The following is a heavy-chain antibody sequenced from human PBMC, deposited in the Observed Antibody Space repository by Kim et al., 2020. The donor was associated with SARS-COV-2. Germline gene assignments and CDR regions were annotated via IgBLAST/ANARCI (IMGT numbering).Heavy chain of an antibody. J-gene: IGHJ6*01. Sequence: GGSLRLSCAASGFTFDDYAMHWVRQAPGKGLEWVSGISWNSGSIGYADSVKGRFTISRDNAKNSLYLQMNSLRAEDTALYYCAKDKRTNGMTDYYYGMDV. CDR1: GFTFDDYA. D-gene: IGHD2-8*01. CDR3: AKDKRTNGMTDYYYGMDV. V-gene: IGHV3-9*01. CDR2: ISWNSGSI.